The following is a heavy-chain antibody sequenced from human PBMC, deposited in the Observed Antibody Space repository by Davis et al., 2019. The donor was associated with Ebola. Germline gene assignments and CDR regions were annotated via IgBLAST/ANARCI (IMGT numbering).Heavy chain of an antibody. Sequence: PGGSLRLSCAASGFTFSRYGMHWVRQAPGKGLEWLAFIQHDGSNEFYADSVKGRFTISRDNSKNTLYLQMNSLRAEDTAVYYCAGWGGNYYYYGMDVWGKGTTVTVSS. CDR3: AGWGGNYYYYGMDV. J-gene: IGHJ6*04. V-gene: IGHV3-30*02. CDR1: GFTFSRYG. CDR2: IQHDGSNE. D-gene: IGHD3-16*01.